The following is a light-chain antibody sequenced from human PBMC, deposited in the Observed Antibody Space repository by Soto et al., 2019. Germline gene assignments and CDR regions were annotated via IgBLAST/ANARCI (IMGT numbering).Light chain of an antibody. CDR1: NNDIGVYDF. Sequence: QSVLTQPPSASGSPGQSVTISCTGTNNDIGVYDFVSWYQHNPGKAPRLIIYEVVQRPSGVPDRFSGSKSGNTASLTVSGLQAADEADYFCKSYAGRNTYVFGSGTKLTVL. J-gene: IGLJ1*01. V-gene: IGLV2-8*01. CDR3: KSYAGRNTYV. CDR2: EVV.